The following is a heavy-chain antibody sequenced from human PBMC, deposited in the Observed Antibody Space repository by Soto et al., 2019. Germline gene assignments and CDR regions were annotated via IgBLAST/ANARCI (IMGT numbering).Heavy chain of an antibody. J-gene: IGHJ4*02. CDR2: INPSGGST. CDR3: ARTPSQSGSYSYFDY. Sequence: ASVKVSCKASGYTFTSYYMHWVRQAPGQGLEWMGIINPSGGSTSYAQKFQGRVTMTRDTSTSTVYMELSSLRSEDTAVYYCARTPSQSGSYSYFDYWGQGTLVTVSS. V-gene: IGHV1-46*01. D-gene: IGHD1-26*01. CDR1: GYTFTSYY.